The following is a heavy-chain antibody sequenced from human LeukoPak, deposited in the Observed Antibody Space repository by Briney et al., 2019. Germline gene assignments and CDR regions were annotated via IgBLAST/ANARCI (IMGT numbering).Heavy chain of an antibody. CDR2: ISGSGGST. Sequence: GGSLRLSCAASGFTFSSYAMSWVRQAPGKGLEWVSAISGSGGSTYYADSVKGRFTISRDNAKNSLYLQMNSLRAEDTAVYYCARLRYCSGGSCVHAPLYYYYGMDVWGQGTTVTVSS. CDR3: ARLRYCSGGSCVHAPLYYYYGMDV. V-gene: IGHV3-23*01. CDR1: GFTFSSYA. D-gene: IGHD2-15*01. J-gene: IGHJ6*02.